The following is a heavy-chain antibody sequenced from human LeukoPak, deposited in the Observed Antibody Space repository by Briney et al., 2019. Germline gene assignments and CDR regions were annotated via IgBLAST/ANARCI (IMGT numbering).Heavy chain of an antibody. V-gene: IGHV3-23*01. D-gene: IGHD2-15*01. J-gene: IGHJ4*02. CDR2: ISGSGGST. Sequence: GGSLRLSCAASGFTFSSYAMSWVRQPPGKGLEWVSAISGSGGSTYYADSVKGRFTISTDNSKNTLYLQMNSLGAEETAVYYCAKDIVVVVAATVCKNWGQGTLVTVSS. CDR3: AKDIVVVVAATVCKN. CDR1: GFTFSSYA.